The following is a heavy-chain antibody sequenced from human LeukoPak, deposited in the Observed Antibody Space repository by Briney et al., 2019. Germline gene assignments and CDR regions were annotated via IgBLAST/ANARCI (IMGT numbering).Heavy chain of an antibody. CDR2: IWYDGSNK. D-gene: IGHD2/OR15-2a*01. J-gene: IGHJ4*02. CDR1: GFTFSSYG. Sequence: GGSLRLSCAASGFTFSSYGMHWVRQAPGKGLEWVALIWYDGSNKYYADSVKGRLTISRDNSKNTLYLQMSSLRAEDTAVYYCAREGPRGNSQFDYWGQGTLVTVSS. CDR3: AREGPRGNSQFDY. V-gene: IGHV3-33*01.